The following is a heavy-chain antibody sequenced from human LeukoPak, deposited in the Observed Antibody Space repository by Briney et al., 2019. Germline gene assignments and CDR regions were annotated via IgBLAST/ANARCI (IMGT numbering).Heavy chain of an antibody. Sequence: ASVKVSCKASGYSFTGLHMHWVRQAPGQGLEWMGWINPNSGESKSLQKFRGRVTMTGDTSISTDYMELSSLTSDDTAVYYCARGDLLRNLYDPSGYYFFFDNWGLGTLVTVSS. CDR2: INPNSGES. CDR3: ARGDLLRNLYDPSGYYFFFDN. D-gene: IGHD3-22*01. J-gene: IGHJ4*02. CDR1: GYSFTGLH. V-gene: IGHV1-2*02.